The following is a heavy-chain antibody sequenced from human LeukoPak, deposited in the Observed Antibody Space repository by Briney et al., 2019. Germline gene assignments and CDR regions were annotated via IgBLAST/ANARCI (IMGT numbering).Heavy chain of an antibody. CDR2: INHSGST. D-gene: IGHD3-9*01. CDR1: GGSFSGYY. Sequence: SETLSLTCAVYGGSFSGYYWSWIRQPPGKGLEWIGEINHSGSTNYNPSLKSRVTISVDTPKNQFSLKLSSVTAADTAVYYCARSVLRYFDWLLPLPYFDYWGQGTLVTVSS. V-gene: IGHV4-34*01. CDR3: ARSVLRYFDWLLPLPYFDY. J-gene: IGHJ4*02.